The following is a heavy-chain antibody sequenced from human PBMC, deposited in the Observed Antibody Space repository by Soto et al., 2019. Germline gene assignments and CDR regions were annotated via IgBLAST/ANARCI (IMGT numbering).Heavy chain of an antibody. J-gene: IGHJ6*02. CDR1: GGSFSGYY. V-gene: IGHV4-34*01. D-gene: IGHD6-19*01. Sequence: PSETLSLTCAVYGGSFSGYYWSWIRQPPGKGLEWIGEINHSGSTNYNPSLKSRVTISVDTSKNQFSLKLSSVTAADTAVYYCARSQTQWLVSPRGDYYYGMDVWGQGTTVTVSS. CDR2: INHSGST. CDR3: ARSQTQWLVSPRGDYYYGMDV.